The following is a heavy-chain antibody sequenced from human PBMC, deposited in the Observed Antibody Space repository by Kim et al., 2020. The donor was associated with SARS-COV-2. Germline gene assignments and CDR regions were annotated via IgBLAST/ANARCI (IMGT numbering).Heavy chain of an antibody. J-gene: IGHJ6*02. CDR1: THKFSSYW. CDR3: AGGAFGSYGMDA. D-gene: IGHD3-10*01. V-gene: IGHV5-51*01. Sequence: GESLKISCQESTHKFSSYWMALVRQMPGKGLEWMASIYPGDSETIYSPSFEGQVTISADKSSGVAYLQWNSLKASDTAKYFCAGGAFGSYGMDAWGQGTTVTVSS. CDR2: IYPGDSET.